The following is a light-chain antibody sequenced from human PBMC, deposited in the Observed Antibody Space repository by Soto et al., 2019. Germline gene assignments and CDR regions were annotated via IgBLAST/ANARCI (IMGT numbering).Light chain of an antibody. V-gene: IGLV2-14*01. CDR1: SSDVGGYNY. CDR3: RSFTSINTWV. CDR2: EVS. Sequence: QSALTQPASVSGSPGQSITISCTGTSSDVGGYNYVSWYQQHPGKAPKLMIYEVSNRPSGVSNRFFGSKSGNTASLTISGLQTEDEADYYWRSFTSINTWVFGGGTKLTVL. J-gene: IGLJ3*02.